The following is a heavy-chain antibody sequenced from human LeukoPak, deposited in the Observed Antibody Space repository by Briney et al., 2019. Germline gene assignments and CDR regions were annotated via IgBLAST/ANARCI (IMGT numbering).Heavy chain of an antibody. CDR3: ATTFVGSGSYPY. J-gene: IGHJ4*02. Sequence: ASVKVSCKASGYTFTSYGISWVRQAPGQGLEWMGWITTYNGYTNYAQKLQGRVTMTTDTSTSTAYMELRSLRPDDTAVYYCATTFVGSGSYPYWGQGTLVTVSS. V-gene: IGHV1-18*01. CDR1: GYTFTSYG. CDR2: ITTYNGYT. D-gene: IGHD3-10*01.